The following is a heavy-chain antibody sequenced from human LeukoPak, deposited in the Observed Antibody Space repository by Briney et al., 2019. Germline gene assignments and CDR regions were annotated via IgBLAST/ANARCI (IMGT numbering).Heavy chain of an antibody. CDR3: ARVHDYGDPHDAFDI. J-gene: IGHJ3*02. CDR1: GGTFSSYA. V-gene: IGHV1-69*13. CDR2: IIPIFGTA. Sequence: GASVKVSCKASGGTFSSYAISWVRQAPGQGLEWMGGIIPIFGTANYAQKFQGRVTITADESTSTAYMELSSLRSDDTAVYYCARVHDYGDPHDAFDIWGQGTMVTVSS. D-gene: IGHD4-17*01.